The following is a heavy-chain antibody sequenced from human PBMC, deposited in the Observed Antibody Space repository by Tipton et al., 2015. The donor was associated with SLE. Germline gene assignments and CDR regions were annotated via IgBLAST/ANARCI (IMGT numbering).Heavy chain of an antibody. CDR1: GITVSNNY. V-gene: IGHV3-66*02. J-gene: IGHJ6*03. CDR3: ARALTIRRYMDV. Sequence: SLRLSCAASGITVSNNYMSWVRQAPGKGLEWVSIIYSSGRTYYADSVKGRLTVSRDNSRNTVYLQMNSLSSDDTAVYFCARALTIRRYMDVWGNGTTVTVSS. CDR2: IYSSGRT.